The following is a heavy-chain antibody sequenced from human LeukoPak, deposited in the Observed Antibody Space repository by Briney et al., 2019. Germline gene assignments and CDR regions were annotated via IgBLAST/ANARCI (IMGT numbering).Heavy chain of an antibody. D-gene: IGHD4-17*01. V-gene: IGHV3-20*04. Sequence: GGSLRLSXAASGFTFEDYGMSWVRQAPGKGLEWVSGINWNGGSTGYADSVKGRFTISRDNAKNSLYLQMNSLRAEDTAVYYCARDFRLRPINWGQGTLVTVSS. CDR1: GFTFEDYG. CDR3: ARDFRLRPIN. J-gene: IGHJ4*02. CDR2: INWNGGST.